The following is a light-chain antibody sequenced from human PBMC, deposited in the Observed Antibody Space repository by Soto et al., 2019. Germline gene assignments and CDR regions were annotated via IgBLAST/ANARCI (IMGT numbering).Light chain of an antibody. CDR2: GAS. J-gene: IGKJ1*01. CDR3: QQYNNWPRT. CDR1: QSVSQSVTTN. Sequence: EIVMMQFPATLSVSPGERVTLSCRASQSVSQSVTTNLAWYQQKPGQAPRLLIYGASTGATGIPARFSGSGSGTEFTLTISSLQSEDFAVYYCQQYNNWPRTFGQGTKVDIK. V-gene: IGKV3-15*01.